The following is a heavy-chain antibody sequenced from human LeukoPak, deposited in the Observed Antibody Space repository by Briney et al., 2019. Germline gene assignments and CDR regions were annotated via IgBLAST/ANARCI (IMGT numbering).Heavy chain of an antibody. V-gene: IGHV4-59*01. CDR1: GGSISSYY. CDR3: ARDPVPDNMITFGGVIDYFDY. CDR2: IYYSGST. D-gene: IGHD3-16*02. Sequence: SETLSLTCTVSGGSISSYYWSWIRQPPGKGLEWIGYIYYSGSTNYNPSLKSRVTISIDTSKNQFSLKLSSVTAADTAVYYCARDPVPDNMITFGGVIDYFDYWGQGTLVTVSS. J-gene: IGHJ4*02.